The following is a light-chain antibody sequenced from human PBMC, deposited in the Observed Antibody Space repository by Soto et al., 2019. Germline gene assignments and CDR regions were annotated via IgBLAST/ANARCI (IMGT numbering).Light chain of an antibody. V-gene: IGLV2-14*01. CDR2: EVS. J-gene: IGLJ2*01. Sequence: QSVLTQPASVSGSPGQSITISCTGTSRDVGGYKYVSWYQQHPGKAPKLIIYEVSNRPSGVSNRFSGSKSGNTASLTISGLQAEDEADYYCTSYRGSSTFVFGGGTKLTVL. CDR3: TSYRGSSTFV. CDR1: SRDVGGYKY.